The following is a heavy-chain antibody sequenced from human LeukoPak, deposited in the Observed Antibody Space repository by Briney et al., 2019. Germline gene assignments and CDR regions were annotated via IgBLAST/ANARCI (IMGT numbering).Heavy chain of an antibody. Sequence: SETLSLTCTVSGDSIRTSSYYWGWIRQPPGKGLEWIGSIYYSGSTYYNPSLKSRVTISVDTSKNQFSLKLSSVTAADTAVYYCARILYYYHGMDVWGQGTTVTVSS. CDR3: ARILYYYHGMDV. CDR2: IYYSGST. V-gene: IGHV4-39*01. J-gene: IGHJ6*02. CDR1: GDSIRTSSYY.